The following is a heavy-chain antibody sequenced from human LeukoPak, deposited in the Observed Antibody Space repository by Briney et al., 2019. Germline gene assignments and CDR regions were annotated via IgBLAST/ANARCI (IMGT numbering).Heavy chain of an antibody. D-gene: IGHD6-13*01. Sequence: PGGSLRLSCAASGFTFSSYAMSWVRQAPGKGLEWVSAISGSGGSTYYADSVKRRFTISRDNSKNTVSLQMNSLRAEDTAVYYCAKSTYSSRWYGTLDYWGQGTLVTVSS. CDR1: GFTFSSYA. CDR3: AKSTYSSRWYGTLDY. V-gene: IGHV3-23*01. CDR2: ISGSGGST. J-gene: IGHJ4*02.